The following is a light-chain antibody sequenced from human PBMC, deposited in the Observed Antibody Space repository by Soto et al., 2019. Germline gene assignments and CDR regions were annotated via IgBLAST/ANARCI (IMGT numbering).Light chain of an antibody. CDR1: SSDVGGYNY. Sequence: QSVLTQPASVSGSPGQSITISCTGTSSDVGGYNYVSWYQHHPGKAPKLIIYDVTNRPSGVSNPFSGSKSGNTASLTISGLLPDDEADYYCSSYTSSNTRQIVFGTGTKVPVL. J-gene: IGLJ1*01. CDR3: SSYTSSNTRQIV. V-gene: IGLV2-14*03. CDR2: DVT.